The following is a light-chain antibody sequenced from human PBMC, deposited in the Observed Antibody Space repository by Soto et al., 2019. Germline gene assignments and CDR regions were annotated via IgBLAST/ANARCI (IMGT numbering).Light chain of an antibody. CDR1: QSVSSY. J-gene: IGKJ5*01. CDR3: QQRSNWST. V-gene: IGKV3-11*01. CDR2: DAS. Sequence: EIVLTQSPATLSLSPGERATLSCRASQSVSSYLAWYQQKPGQAPRLLIYDASNRATGIPARFSGSGSGTDFSLTISSLEPDDFAVYYCQQRSNWSTFGQGTRLEMK.